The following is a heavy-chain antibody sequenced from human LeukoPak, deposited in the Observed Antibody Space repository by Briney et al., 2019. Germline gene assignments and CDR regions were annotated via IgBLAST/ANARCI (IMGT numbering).Heavy chain of an antibody. D-gene: IGHD3-10*01. V-gene: IGHV3-23*01. Sequence: GGSLRLSCAASGFTFSSYAMSWVRQIPGKGLEWVSAISGSDAGTYYADSVKGRFTISRDNSKNTLYLQMNSLRAEDTAVYYCAKDTMVRGVMSDFDYWGQGTLVTVSS. CDR2: ISGSDAGT. J-gene: IGHJ4*02. CDR1: GFTFSSYA. CDR3: AKDTMVRGVMSDFDY.